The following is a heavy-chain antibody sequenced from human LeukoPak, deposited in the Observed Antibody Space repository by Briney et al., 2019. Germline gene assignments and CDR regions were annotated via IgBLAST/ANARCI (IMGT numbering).Heavy chain of an antibody. Sequence: SETLSLTCTVSGGSISNFYWSWIRQPPGKGLEWLGCIYHSGSTNYNPSLKSRVTISVDTSKNQVSLQLYSVTAADTAVYYCARLSPRYYDSSGYYFWVPFDYWGQGTLVTVSS. CDR2: IYHSGST. D-gene: IGHD3-22*01. V-gene: IGHV4-59*08. CDR3: ARLSPRYYDSSGYYFWVPFDY. J-gene: IGHJ4*02. CDR1: GGSISNFY.